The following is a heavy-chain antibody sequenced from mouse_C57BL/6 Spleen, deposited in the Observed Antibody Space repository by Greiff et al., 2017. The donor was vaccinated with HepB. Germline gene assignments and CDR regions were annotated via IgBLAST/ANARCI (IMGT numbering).Heavy chain of an antibody. J-gene: IGHJ3*01. CDR2: INPNNGGT. V-gene: IGHV1-22*01. CDR1: GYTFTDYN. D-gene: IGHD2-2*01. CDR3: ARYGFGYGFAY. Sequence: EVHLVESGPELVKPGASVKMSCKASGYTFTDYNMHWVKQSHGKSLEWIGYINPNNGGTSYNQKFKGKATLTVNKSSSTAYMELRSLTSEDSAVYYCARYGFGYGFAYWGQGTLVTVSA.